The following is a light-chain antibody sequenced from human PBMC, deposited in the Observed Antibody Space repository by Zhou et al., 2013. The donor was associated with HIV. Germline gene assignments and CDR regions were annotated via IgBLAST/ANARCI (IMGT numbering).Light chain of an antibody. V-gene: IGKV3-11*01. CDR3: QQYDSYPLT. CDR2: DAS. J-gene: IGKJ4*01. Sequence: EIVLTQSPATLSLSPGDRATLSCRATQSVSSSLAWYQQKPDQAPRLLIYDASNRAAGIPARFSGSGSGTDFTLTISSLQPEDSATYYCQQYDSYPLTFGGGTQGGD. CDR1: QSVSSS.